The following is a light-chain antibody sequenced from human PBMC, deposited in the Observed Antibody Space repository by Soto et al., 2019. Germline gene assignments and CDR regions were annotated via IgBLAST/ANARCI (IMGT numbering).Light chain of an antibody. CDR3: ATWDDNMKSPV. J-gene: IGLJ2*01. CDR2: TNS. Sequence: QSVLTQPPSASGPPGQRVTISCSGRASNIGSNFVSWYQVVPGTAPKLLIYTNSHRPSGAPDRFSGSRSGTSASLDISGLQSDDEADYFCATWDDNMKSPVFGGGTKVTLL. CDR1: ASNIGSNF. V-gene: IGLV1-44*01.